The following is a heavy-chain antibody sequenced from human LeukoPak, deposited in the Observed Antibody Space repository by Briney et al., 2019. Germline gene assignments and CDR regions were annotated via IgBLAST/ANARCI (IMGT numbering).Heavy chain of an antibody. D-gene: IGHD1-14*01. J-gene: IGHJ4*02. V-gene: IGHV3-30*18. CDR2: ISYDGSNK. CDR3: AKDSARYSRTSDY. Sequence: GRSLRLSCAASGFTFSSYGMHWVRQAPGKGLEWVAVISYDGSNKYYADSVKGRFTISRDNSKNTLYLQMNSLRAEDTAVYYCAKDSARYSRTSDYWGQGTLVTVSS. CDR1: GFTFSSYG.